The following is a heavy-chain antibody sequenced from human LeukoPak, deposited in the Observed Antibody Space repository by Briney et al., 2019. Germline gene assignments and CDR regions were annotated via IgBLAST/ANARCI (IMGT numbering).Heavy chain of an antibody. CDR3: ARDGGSAWFLDY. D-gene: IGHD6-19*01. CDR1: GFTFSDNY. V-gene: IGHV3-11*04. CDR2: ISSSGNTT. Sequence: GGSLRLSCAASGFTFSDNYMSWIRQAPGKGLEWVSYISSSGNTTYNADPVKGRFSITRDNAKNSLYLQMNSLRAEDTAVYYCARDGGSAWFLDYWGQGTLVTASP. J-gene: IGHJ4*02.